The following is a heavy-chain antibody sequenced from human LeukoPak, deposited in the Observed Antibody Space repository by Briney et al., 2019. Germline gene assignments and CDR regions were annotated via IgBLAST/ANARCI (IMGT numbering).Heavy chain of an antibody. J-gene: IGHJ3*02. CDR1: GYSINSGYY. D-gene: IGHD2-21*02. V-gene: IGHV4-38-2*02. CDR3: ARYRNCGSDCYDAFDI. Sequence: PSETLSLTCTVSGYSINSGYYWSWIRQPPGKGLEWIGGIYHRGSTYYNPSLKSRVTISVDTSKNQFSLKLNSVTAADTAVYYCARYRNCGSDCYDAFDIWGQGTMVTVSS. CDR2: IYHRGST.